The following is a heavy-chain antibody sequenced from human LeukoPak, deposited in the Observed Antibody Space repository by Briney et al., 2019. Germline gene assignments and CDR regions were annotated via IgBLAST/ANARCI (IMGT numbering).Heavy chain of an antibody. CDR2: INHSGST. CDR1: GGSFSGYY. V-gene: IGHV4-34*01. D-gene: IGHD1-26*01. CDR3: ARAGTRRDIAGATRAVKY. J-gene: IGHJ4*02. Sequence: PSETLSLTCAVYGGSFSGYYWSWVRQPPGKGLEWIGEINHSGSTNYNPSLTSRVTILVDTSKNQFSLKLSSVTAADTAVYYCARAGTRRDIAGATRAVKYWGQGTLVTVSS.